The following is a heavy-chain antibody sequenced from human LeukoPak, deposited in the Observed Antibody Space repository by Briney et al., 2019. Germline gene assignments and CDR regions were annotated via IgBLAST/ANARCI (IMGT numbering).Heavy chain of an antibody. Sequence: SETLSLTCTVSGGSISSGIYYWSWIRQPAGKGLERIGRIYTSGSTNYNPSLKSRVTISVDTSKNQFSLKLSSVTAADTAVYYCAREAPLLDRNYYGMDAWGQGTTVTVSS. V-gene: IGHV4-61*02. CDR2: IYTSGST. D-gene: IGHD3/OR15-3a*01. CDR1: GGSISSGIYY. CDR3: AREAPLLDRNYYGMDA. J-gene: IGHJ6*02.